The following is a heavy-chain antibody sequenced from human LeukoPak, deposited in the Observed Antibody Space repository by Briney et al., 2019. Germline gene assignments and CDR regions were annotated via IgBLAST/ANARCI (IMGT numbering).Heavy chain of an antibody. CDR2: IKQDGSEK. V-gene: IGHV3-7*01. CDR3: ATPGYSSGWYSFFY. J-gene: IGHJ4*02. CDR1: RFTFSTYW. Sequence: GGSLRLSCAASRFTFSTYWMSWVRQAPGKGLEWVANIKQDGSEKYYVDSVKGRFTISRDNAKNSLYLQMNSLRAEDTAVYYCATPGYSSGWYSFFYWGQGTLVTVSS. D-gene: IGHD6-19*01.